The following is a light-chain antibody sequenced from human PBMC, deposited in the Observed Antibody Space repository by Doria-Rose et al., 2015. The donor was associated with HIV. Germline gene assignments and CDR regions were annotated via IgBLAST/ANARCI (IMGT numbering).Light chain of an antibody. CDR2: DAS. CDR1: QSVSSY. CDR3: QQRSNWPPR. Sequence: TQSPATLSLSPGERVPLSCRASQSVSSYLAWYQQKPGQAPRLLIYDASNRATGIPARFSGSGSGTDFTLTISSLEPEDFAVYYCQQRSNWPPRFGPGTKVAIK. V-gene: IGKV3-11*01. J-gene: IGKJ3*01.